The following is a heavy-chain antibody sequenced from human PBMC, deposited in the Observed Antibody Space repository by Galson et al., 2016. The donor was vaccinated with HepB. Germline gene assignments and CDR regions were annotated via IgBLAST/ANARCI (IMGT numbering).Heavy chain of an antibody. D-gene: IGHD3-10*01. J-gene: IGHJ4*02. CDR3: EHSSYYNSGTFYNLRYFDY. Sequence: PALVKPTQTLTLTCTFSGFSLSTRGVGVGWIRQPPGKALEWLALIYWDDDKRSSTSLRSRLTITKDTSRNQVVLTMTNMDPVDTATYHCEHSSYYNSGTFYNLRYFDYWCQGTLVTVSS. CDR1: GFSLSTRGVG. CDR2: IYWDDDK. V-gene: IGHV2-5*02.